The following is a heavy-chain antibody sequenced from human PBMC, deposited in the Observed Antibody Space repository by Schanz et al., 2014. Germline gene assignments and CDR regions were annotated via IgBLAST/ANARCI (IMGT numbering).Heavy chain of an antibody. CDR2: INWNSDST. Sequence: VQLVESGGGVAQPGGSLRLSCAASGFSFSGYGMHWVRQAPGRGLEWVSRINWNSDSTGYADSVKGRFTISRDSAKNSLYLQMNSLRAEDTAVYYCARQRSYFYAMDVWGQGTTVTVSS. V-gene: IGHV3-20*04. CDR1: GFSFSGYG. J-gene: IGHJ6*02. CDR3: ARQRSYFYAMDV.